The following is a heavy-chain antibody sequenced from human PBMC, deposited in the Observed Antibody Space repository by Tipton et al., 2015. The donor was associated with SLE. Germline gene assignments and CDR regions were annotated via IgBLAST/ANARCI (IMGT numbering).Heavy chain of an antibody. CDR1: GFTFSDYY. D-gene: IGHD6-19*01. V-gene: IGHV3-11*05. CDR3: ARVLAYSSGSARHAFDI. CDR2: ISSSSSYT. Sequence: LSLTCAASGFTFSDYYMSWIRQAPGKGLEWVSYISSSSSYTNYADSVKGRFTISRDNAKNSLYLQMNSLRAEDTAVYYCARVLAYSSGSARHAFDIWGQGTMVTVSS. J-gene: IGHJ3*02.